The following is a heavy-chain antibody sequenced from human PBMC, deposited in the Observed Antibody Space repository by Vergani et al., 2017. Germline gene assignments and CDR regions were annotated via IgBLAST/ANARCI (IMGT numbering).Heavy chain of an antibody. J-gene: IGHJ4*02. CDR3: ASIPTHSSSCY. V-gene: IGHV3-21*01. D-gene: IGHD6-13*01. CDR2: ISSSSSYI. Sequence: EVQLVESGGGLVKPGGSLRLSCAASGFTFSSYSMNWVRQAPGKGLEWVSSISSSSSYIYYADSVKGRFTISRDNSKNTLYLQMNSLRAEDTAVYYCASIPTHSSSCYWGQGTLVTVSS. CDR1: GFTFSSYS.